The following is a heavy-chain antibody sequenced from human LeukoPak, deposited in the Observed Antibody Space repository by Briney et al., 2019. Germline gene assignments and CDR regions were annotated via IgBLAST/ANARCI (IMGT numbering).Heavy chain of an antibody. CDR1: GGSISSGSYH. Sequence: SQTLSLTRTVSGGSISSGSYHWSWIRQPAGKGLEWIGRIYTSGSTNYNPSLKSRVTISVDTSKNQFSLKLSSVTAADTAVYYCARDGAAMDVDAFDIWGQGTMVTVSS. J-gene: IGHJ3*02. D-gene: IGHD5-18*01. CDR2: IYTSGST. V-gene: IGHV4-61*02. CDR3: ARDGAAMDVDAFDI.